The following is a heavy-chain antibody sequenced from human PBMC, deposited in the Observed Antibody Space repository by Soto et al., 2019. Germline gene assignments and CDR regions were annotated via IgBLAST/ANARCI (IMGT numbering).Heavy chain of an antibody. V-gene: IGHV4-59*08. Sequence: ASETLSLTCTVSGGSISSYYWSWIRQPPGKGLEWIGYIYYSGSTNYNPSLKSRVTISVDTSKNQFSLKLSSVTAADTAVYYCARHGRAAAAPPYYYYYGMDVWGQGTTVTVSS. J-gene: IGHJ6*02. CDR1: GGSISSYY. CDR3: ARHGRAAAAPPYYYYYGMDV. D-gene: IGHD6-13*01. CDR2: IYYSGST.